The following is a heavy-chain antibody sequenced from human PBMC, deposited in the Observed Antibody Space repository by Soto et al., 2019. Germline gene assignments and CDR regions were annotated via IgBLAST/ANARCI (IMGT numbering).Heavy chain of an antibody. CDR3: AKDTAMVTYYYYGMDV. J-gene: IGHJ6*02. V-gene: IGHV3-30*18. CDR2: ISYDGSNK. D-gene: IGHD5-18*01. Sequence: VQLVESGGGVVQPGRSLRLSCAASGFTFSSYGMHWVRQAPGKGLEWVAVISYDGSNKYYADSVKGRFTISRDNSKNTLYLQMNSLRAEDTAVYYCAKDTAMVTYYYYGMDVWGQGTTVTVSS. CDR1: GFTFSSYG.